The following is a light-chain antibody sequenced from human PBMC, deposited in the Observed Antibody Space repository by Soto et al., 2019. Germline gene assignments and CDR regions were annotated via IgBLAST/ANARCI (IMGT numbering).Light chain of an antibody. CDR2: DAS. CDR1: QSISSW. J-gene: IGKJ5*01. CDR3: QQYNSYSAIT. V-gene: IGKV1-5*01. Sequence: DLPMTQSPSTMSASVADRVTITCRAIQSISSWLAWYQQKPGKAPKLLIYDASSLESGVPSRFSGSGSGTEFTLTISSLQPDDFATYYCQQYNSYSAITFGQGTRLEIK.